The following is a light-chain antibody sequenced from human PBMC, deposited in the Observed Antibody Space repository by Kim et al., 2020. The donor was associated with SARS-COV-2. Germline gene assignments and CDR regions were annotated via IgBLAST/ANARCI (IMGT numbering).Light chain of an antibody. CDR3: QQYNTYSYS. V-gene: IGKV1-5*03. J-gene: IGKJ2*03. CDR1: QSINNW. CDR2: KAS. Sequence: SASVGDRVTITCRASQSINNWLAWYQQKPGKAPKILIYKASSLESGVPSRFSGSGSGTEFTLTISSLQSDDFATYYCQQYNTYSYSFGQGTKLEIK.